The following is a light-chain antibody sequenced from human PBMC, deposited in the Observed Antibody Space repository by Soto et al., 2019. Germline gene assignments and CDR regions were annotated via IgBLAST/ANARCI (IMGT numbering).Light chain of an antibody. J-gene: IGKJ1*01. CDR1: QSVNSN. Sequence: ETVMTQSPATLSVSPGERATLSCRASQSVNSNLAWYQQKLGQAPRVLIFGASTRATGIPARFSGSGSGTDFTLTITRLEPEDFAVYYCHQYGSAPWTFGQGTKVDIK. V-gene: IGKV3-15*01. CDR3: HQYGSAPWT. CDR2: GAS.